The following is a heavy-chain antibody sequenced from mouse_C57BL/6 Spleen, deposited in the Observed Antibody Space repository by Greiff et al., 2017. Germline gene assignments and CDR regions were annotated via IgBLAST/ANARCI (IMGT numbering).Heavy chain of an antibody. Sequence: VQLQQSGAELMKPGASVKLSCKATGYTFTGYWIEWVKQRPGHGLEWIGEILPGSGSTNYNEKFKGKATFTAATSSNTAYMQLSSLTTEDSTIYYCARSLIYYGNTYAMDYWGQGTSVTVSS. J-gene: IGHJ4*01. CDR2: ILPGSGST. D-gene: IGHD2-1*01. CDR1: GYTFTGYW. CDR3: ARSLIYYGNTYAMDY. V-gene: IGHV1-9*01.